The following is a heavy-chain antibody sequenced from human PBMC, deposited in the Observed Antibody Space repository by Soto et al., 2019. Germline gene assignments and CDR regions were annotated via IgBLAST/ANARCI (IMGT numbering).Heavy chain of an antibody. V-gene: IGHV3-11*01. D-gene: IGHD6-19*01. J-gene: IGHJ6*03. Sequence: GGSLRLSCAASGFTFSDYYMSWIRQAPGKGLEWVSYISSSGSTIYYADSVKGRFTISRDNAKNSLYLQMNSLRAEDTAVYYCARDRIAVVHYYYMDVWGKGTTVTVSS. CDR3: ARDRIAVVHYYYMDV. CDR2: ISSSGSTI. CDR1: GFTFSDYY.